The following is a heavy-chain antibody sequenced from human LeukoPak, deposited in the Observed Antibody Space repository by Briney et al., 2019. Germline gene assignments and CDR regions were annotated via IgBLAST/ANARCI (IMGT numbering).Heavy chain of an antibody. CDR1: GFTLRYG. Sequence: PGGSLRLSCAASGFTLRYGMSWVRQAPGKGLEWVAVISYDGSNKYYADSVKGRFTISRDNSKNTLYLQMNSLRAEDTAVYYCAKDFGALTGPFDYWGQGTLVTVSS. V-gene: IGHV3-30*18. D-gene: IGHD3-9*01. J-gene: IGHJ4*02. CDR3: AKDFGALTGPFDY. CDR2: ISYDGSNK.